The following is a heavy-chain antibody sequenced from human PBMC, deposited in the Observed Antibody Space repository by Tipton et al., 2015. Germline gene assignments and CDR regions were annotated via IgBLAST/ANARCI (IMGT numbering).Heavy chain of an antibody. J-gene: IGHJ4*02. CDR1: SDSINKYY. CDR2: IHYSGST. CDR3: ARARGRHGGLFDS. V-gene: IGHV4-59*01. D-gene: IGHD4-23*01. Sequence: TLSLTCTVSSDSINKYYWSWIRQPPGKELEWIGYIHYSGSTNYNPSLKSRVTISVDTSKTQFSLKMSSVTASDTAVYYCARARGRHGGLFDSWGQGILVTVSS.